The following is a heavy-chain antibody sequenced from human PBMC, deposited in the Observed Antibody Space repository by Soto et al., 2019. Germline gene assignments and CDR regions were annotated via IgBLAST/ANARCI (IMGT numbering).Heavy chain of an antibody. CDR3: SRESCSGGSCYSGYYYGMEV. V-gene: IGHV3-33*01. J-gene: IGHJ6*02. CDR1: GFNFSSYG. CDR2: IWYDGSSK. D-gene: IGHD2-15*01. Sequence: PGWSLRLSCAASGFNFSSYGMRWIRQAPGKGLEWMAVIWYDGSSKYYPDSVKGRFTISRDNSKNTLYLQMNSLRAEDTAVYYCSRESCSGGSCYSGYYYGMEVWVQETTVTVSS.